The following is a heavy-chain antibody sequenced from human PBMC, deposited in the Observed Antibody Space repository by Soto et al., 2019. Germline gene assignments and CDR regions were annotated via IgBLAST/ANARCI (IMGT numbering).Heavy chain of an antibody. CDR1: GFTFDDYA. Sequence: GGSLRLSCAASGFTFDDYAMHWVRQAPGKGLEWVSGISWNSGSIGYADSVKGRFTISRDNAKNSLYLQMNSLRAEDTALYYCAKGLGSSGYYDAFDIWGQGTMVTVSS. V-gene: IGHV3-9*01. CDR2: ISWNSGSI. D-gene: IGHD3-22*01. J-gene: IGHJ3*02. CDR3: AKGLGSSGYYDAFDI.